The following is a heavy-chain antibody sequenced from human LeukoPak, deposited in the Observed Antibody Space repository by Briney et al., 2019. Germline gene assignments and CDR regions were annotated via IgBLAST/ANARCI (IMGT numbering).Heavy chain of an antibody. V-gene: IGHV3-13*01. Sequence: PGGSLRLSCAASGFTFSSYDMHWVRQATGKGLEWVSAIGTAGDTYYPGSVKGRFTISRENAKNSLYLQMNSLRAGDTAVYYCARGGVYSSGWYSGTNYYYYGMDVWGQGTTVTVSS. D-gene: IGHD6-19*01. CDR2: IGTAGDT. J-gene: IGHJ6*02. CDR3: ARGGVYSSGWYSGTNYYYYGMDV. CDR1: GFTFSSYD.